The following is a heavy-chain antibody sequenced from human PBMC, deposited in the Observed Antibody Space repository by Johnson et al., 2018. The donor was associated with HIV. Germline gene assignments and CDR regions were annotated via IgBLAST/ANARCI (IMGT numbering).Heavy chain of an antibody. CDR1: GFTFDDYG. J-gene: IGHJ3*02. V-gene: IGHV3-23*04. CDR3: AKDPGAFDI. Sequence: VQLVESGGGVVRPGGSLRLSCAASGFTFDDYGMSWVRQAPGTGLEWVSGISGSGGSTYYADSVKGRFTISRDNSKNTLYLQMNSLRAEDTAVYYCAKDPGAFDIWGQGTMVTVSS. CDR2: ISGSGGST.